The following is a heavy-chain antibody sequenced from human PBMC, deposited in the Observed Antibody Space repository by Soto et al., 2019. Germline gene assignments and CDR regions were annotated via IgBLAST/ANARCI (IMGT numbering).Heavy chain of an antibody. CDR3: ARVEGSGIYDNNWFDP. CDR2: ISAYNGNT. D-gene: IGHD3-10*01. Sequence: QVQLVQAGDQVKKPGASVKVSCKAYGYTFTSYGISWVGQAPGQELEWTGWISAYNGNTNYAQKLQGRVTITTDTSTSTAYMDLRRLRSDDTAVYYCARVEGSGIYDNNWFDPWGQGTLVTVSS. CDR1: GYTFTSYG. V-gene: IGHV1-18*01. J-gene: IGHJ5*02.